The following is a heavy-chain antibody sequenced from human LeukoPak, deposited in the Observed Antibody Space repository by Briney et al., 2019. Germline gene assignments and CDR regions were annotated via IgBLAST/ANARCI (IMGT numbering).Heavy chain of an antibody. CDR2: ISYDGSNK. V-gene: IGHV3-30-3*01. Sequence: PGGSLRLSCAASGFTFSSYAMHWVRQAPGKGLEWVAVISYDGSNKYYADSVKGRFTISRDNSKNTLYLQMNSLRAEDTAVYYCARERFVITDDAFDIWGQGTMVTVSS. CDR3: ARERFVITDDAFDI. D-gene: IGHD5-24*01. CDR1: GFTFSSYA. J-gene: IGHJ3*02.